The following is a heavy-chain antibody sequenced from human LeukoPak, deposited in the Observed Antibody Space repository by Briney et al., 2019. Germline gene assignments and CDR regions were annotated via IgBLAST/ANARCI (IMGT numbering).Heavy chain of an antibody. Sequence: GSLRLSCAASGFTVNSNYMSWVRQAPGKGLEWVSVIYSGGSTYFADSVKGRFTISRDISKNTLYLQMNSLRAEDTAVYYCAREPIAAAGTHYNYGMDVWGQGTTVTVSS. D-gene: IGHD6-13*01. V-gene: IGHV3-53*01. CDR3: AREPIAAAGTHYNYGMDV. CDR1: GFTVNSNY. CDR2: IYSGGST. J-gene: IGHJ6*02.